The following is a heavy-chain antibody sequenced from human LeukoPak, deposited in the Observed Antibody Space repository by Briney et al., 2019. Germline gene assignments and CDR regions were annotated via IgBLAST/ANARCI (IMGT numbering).Heavy chain of an antibody. CDR1: GYSFSSYW. Sequence: GESLKISCKGSGYSFSSYWIGWVRQMPGKGLEWMGIIYPDDSDTRYGPSFQGQVTISADKSISTAYLQWSSLKASDTAMYYCARHEGGYCGGDCYPRSWGQGTLVTVSS. D-gene: IGHD2-21*02. CDR3: ARHEGGYCGGDCYPRS. CDR2: IYPDDSDT. V-gene: IGHV5-51*01. J-gene: IGHJ4*02.